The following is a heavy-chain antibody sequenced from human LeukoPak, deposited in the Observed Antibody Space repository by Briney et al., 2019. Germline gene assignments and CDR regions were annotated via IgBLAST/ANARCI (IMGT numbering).Heavy chain of an antibody. V-gene: IGHV4-30-2*01. D-gene: IGHD3-22*01. CDR3: ARDSSGENGVWFDP. J-gene: IGHJ5*02. CDR1: GGSITSGGYS. Sequence: SETLSLTCAVSGGSITSGGYSWSWIRQPPGKGLEWIGYIYYSGSTYYNPSLKCRVTISVDRSKNQFSLKLCSVTAADTAVYYCARDSSGENGVWFDPWGQGTLVTVSS. CDR2: IYYSGST.